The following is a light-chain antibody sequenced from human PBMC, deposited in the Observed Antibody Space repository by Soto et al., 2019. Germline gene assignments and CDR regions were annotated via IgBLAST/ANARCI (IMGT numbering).Light chain of an antibody. CDR2: GAS. CDR1: QSVSSN. CDR3: QQYNNWPPWT. V-gene: IGKV3-15*01. Sequence: DIVMTTSLATLSVSPGERAPLSCSSSQSVSSNLAWYQQKPGQAPRLLIYGASTRATGIPARFSGSGSGTEFTLTISSLQSEDFAVYYCQQYNNWPPWTVGQGSKVDIK. J-gene: IGKJ1*01.